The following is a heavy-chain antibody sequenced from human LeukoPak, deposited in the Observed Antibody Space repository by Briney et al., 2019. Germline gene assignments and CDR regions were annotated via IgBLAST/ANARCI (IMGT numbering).Heavy chain of an antibody. D-gene: IGHD3-9*01. V-gene: IGHV4-34*01. Sequence: PSETLSLTSAVYGGSFSGYYWSWIRQPPGKGLEWIGEINHSGSTNYNPSLKSRVTISVDTSKNQFSLKLSSVTAADTAVYYCARYDILTGNVGYYYYYMDVWGKGTTVTVSS. CDR1: GGSFSGYY. CDR3: ARYDILTGNVGYYYYYMDV. J-gene: IGHJ6*03. CDR2: INHSGST.